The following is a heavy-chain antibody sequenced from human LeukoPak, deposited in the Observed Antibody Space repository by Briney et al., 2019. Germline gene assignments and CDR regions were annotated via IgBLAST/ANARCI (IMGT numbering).Heavy chain of an antibody. D-gene: IGHD2-2*01. V-gene: IGHV4-59*08. CDR1: GGSISSYY. CDR3: ARRVGVVVPAAMTRGNAFDI. Sequence: SETLSLTCTVSGGSISSYYWSWIRQPPGKGLEWIGYIYYSGNTKYNPSLKSRVTISVDRSKNQFSLKLNSVTAADTAVYYCARRVGVVVPAAMTRGNAFDIWGQGTMVTVSS. CDR2: IYYSGNT. J-gene: IGHJ3*02.